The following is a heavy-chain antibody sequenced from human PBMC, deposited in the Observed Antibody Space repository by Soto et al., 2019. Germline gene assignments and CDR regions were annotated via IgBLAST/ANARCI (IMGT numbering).Heavy chain of an antibody. J-gene: IGHJ3*02. D-gene: IGHD1-1*01. Sequence: GGSLRLSCVTPGFLFSDYWMTWVRQAPGKGLEWVAHIRQEGNEKYHADSLRGRFTISRGTAKNSLYLQMNSLRPEDTAVYYCARDRGNAFDIWGQGTMVTVSS. V-gene: IGHV3-7*01. CDR3: ARDRGNAFDI. CDR1: GFLFSDYW. CDR2: IRQEGNEK.